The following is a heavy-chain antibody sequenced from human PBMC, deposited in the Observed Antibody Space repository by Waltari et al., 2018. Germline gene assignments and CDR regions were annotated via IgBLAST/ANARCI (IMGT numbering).Heavy chain of an antibody. J-gene: IGHJ2*01. V-gene: IGHV4-34*01. CDR1: GGSFSTYY. CDR2: INHDGSS. D-gene: IGHD4-17*01. CDR3: ARGGTTVTTTWYFDL. Sequence: QVQLQQWGAGLLKPSETLSLTCAVYGGSFSTYYWSWIRQPPGKGLEWVGEINHDGSSNYNPSLKWRVTRSVDTSKEQFALRLNSVTAADTAVYYCARGGTTVTTTWYFDLWGRGTLVTVSS.